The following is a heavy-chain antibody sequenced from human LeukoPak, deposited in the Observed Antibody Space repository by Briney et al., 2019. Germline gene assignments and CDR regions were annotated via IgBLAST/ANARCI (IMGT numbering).Heavy chain of an antibody. D-gene: IGHD5-12*01. V-gene: IGHV3-23*01. CDR2: ISGSGGST. CDR1: GFTFSSYA. Sequence: PGGSLRLSCAASGFTFSSYAMSWVRQAPGKGLEWVSAISGSGGSTYYADSVKGRFTISSVNSKNTLYLQMNSLRAEDTAVYYCAKDRGYDPYFDYWGQGTLVTVSS. CDR3: AKDRGYDPYFDY. J-gene: IGHJ4*02.